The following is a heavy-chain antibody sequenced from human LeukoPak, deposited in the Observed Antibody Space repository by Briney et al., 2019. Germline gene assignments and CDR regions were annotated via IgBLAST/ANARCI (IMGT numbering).Heavy chain of an antibody. D-gene: IGHD6-19*01. CDR2: IHYGGST. V-gene: IGHV4-59*01. J-gene: IGHJ4*02. CDR1: GDSISSYY. CDR3: ARDGRAGSLFAY. Sequence: SETLSLTCTVSGDSISSYYWSWIRQPPGKGLEWMGNIHYGGSTNYNPSLKSRVTISVDTSKNQFSLRLSSVTAADTAVYYCARDGRAGSLFAYWGQGTLVTVSS.